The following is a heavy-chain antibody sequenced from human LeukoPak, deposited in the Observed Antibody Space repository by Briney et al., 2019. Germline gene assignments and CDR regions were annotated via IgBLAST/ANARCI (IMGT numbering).Heavy chain of an antibody. CDR3: ARDQLDH. CDR1: GFTFSSYA. D-gene: IGHD5-24*01. V-gene: IGHV3-23*01. J-gene: IGHJ4*02. Sequence: GGSLRLSCAASGFTFSSYAMSWVRQAPGKGLEWVSTAFVGGDTYYAASVKGRFTLSKDSSRSTVFLQMHGLRPEDTAVYYCARDQLDHWGQGTLVAVSP. CDR2: AFVGGDT.